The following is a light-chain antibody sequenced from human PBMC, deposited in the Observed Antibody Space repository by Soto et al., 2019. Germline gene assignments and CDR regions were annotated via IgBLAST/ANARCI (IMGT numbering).Light chain of an antibody. CDR3: QQYINWPRT. CDR2: AAS. V-gene: IGKV1-17*01. Sequence: DIQMTQSPSSLSASVGDRVTITCRASQGIGSDLGWYQQKPGKAPKRLIYAASSLQSGVPSRFSGRGSGTEFTLTISSLQPEDFATYYCQQYINWPRTFGQGTKVEIK. J-gene: IGKJ1*01. CDR1: QGIGSD.